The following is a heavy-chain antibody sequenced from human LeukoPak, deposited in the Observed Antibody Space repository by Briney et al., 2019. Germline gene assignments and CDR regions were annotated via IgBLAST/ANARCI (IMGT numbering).Heavy chain of an antibody. Sequence: PSETLSLTCTVSGGSISSYYWSWIRQPAGKGLEWIGRIYTSGSTNYAPSLKSRVTMSVDTSKNQFSLKLSSVTATDTAVYYCARFCSSTSCYWGDAFDIWGQGTMVTVSS. CDR1: GGSISSYY. J-gene: IGHJ3*02. D-gene: IGHD2-2*01. V-gene: IGHV4-4*07. CDR3: ARFCSSTSCYWGDAFDI. CDR2: IYTSGST.